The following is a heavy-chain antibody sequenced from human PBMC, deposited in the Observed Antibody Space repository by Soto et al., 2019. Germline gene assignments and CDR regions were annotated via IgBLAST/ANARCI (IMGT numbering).Heavy chain of an antibody. CDR1: GYSFATYG. Sequence: QVQLVQSGAEVKKPGASVKVSCKAPGYSFATYGFSWLRQAPGQGLECVGWISAHNGDTHYSQKFKGRVTLTTDTSTNTGYMELRSLTSDDTAVYFCATEPIYYNDGSGYYPLGHWGQGTLVTVSS. J-gene: IGHJ4*02. CDR2: ISAHNGDT. CDR3: ATEPIYYNDGSGYYPLGH. V-gene: IGHV1-18*04. D-gene: IGHD3-22*01.